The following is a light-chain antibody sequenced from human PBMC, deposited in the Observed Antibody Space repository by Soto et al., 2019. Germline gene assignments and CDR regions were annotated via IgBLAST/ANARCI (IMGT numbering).Light chain of an antibody. J-gene: IGKJ5*01. CDR1: QSVSSN. CDR3: QQYNNWPPT. CDR2: GAS. V-gene: IGKV3D-15*01. Sequence: EIVMTQSPATLSVSPGERDTLSCRASQSVSSNLAWYQQKPGQAPRXLIYGASTRATGIPARFSGSRSGTELTITISSLQSEDFEVYYCQQYNNWPPTFGQGTRLEIK.